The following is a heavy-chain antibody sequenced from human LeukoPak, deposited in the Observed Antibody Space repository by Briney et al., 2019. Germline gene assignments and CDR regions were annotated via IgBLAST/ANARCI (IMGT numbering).Heavy chain of an antibody. D-gene: IGHD5-18*01. V-gene: IGHV4-39*01. J-gene: IGHJ4*02. CDR2: VDYSGGT. Sequence: PSETLSLTCTVSGASMRNSDYYWGWIRQAPGKGLEWIGSVDYSGGTYYNPSLKGRVTIAVDTSQKQVSLKVTSVTAADTAVYFCARRSNKGPYNYLTNDYWGQGTLVTVSS. CDR1: GASMRNSDYY. CDR3: ARRSNKGPYNYLTNDY.